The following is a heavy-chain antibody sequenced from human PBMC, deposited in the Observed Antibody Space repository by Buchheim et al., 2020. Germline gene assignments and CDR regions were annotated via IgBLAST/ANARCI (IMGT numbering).Heavy chain of an antibody. CDR2: IYHSGNT. Sequence: QLHLQESGSGLVKPSQTLSLTCTVSGDSISRDQYSWGWIRQPPGKGLEWIGYIYHSGNTYYNSSLRSRVAISVDSSRNQFSLNLTSVTAADTAVYYCARGGWTNGYSWGQGIL. V-gene: IGHV4-30-2*01. J-gene: IGHJ4*02. CDR3: ARGGWTNGYS. CDR1: GDSISRDQYS. D-gene: IGHD5-24*01.